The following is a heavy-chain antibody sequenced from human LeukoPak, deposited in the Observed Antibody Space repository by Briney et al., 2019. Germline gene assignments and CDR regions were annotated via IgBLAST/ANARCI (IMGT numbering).Heavy chain of an antibody. CDR3: HPLGYTSN. J-gene: IGHJ4*02. CDR2: VKSDGST. V-gene: IGHV3-74*01. D-gene: IGHD6-19*01. Sequence: GGSLRLSCAVSGFTSGFTFSSRWMHWVRQAPGKGLVWVSLVKSDGSTNYADSVKGRFTVSRDNAKNTLYPQMNNLRVEDTALYFCHPLGYTSNWGQGTLVTVSS. CDR1: GFTFSSRW.